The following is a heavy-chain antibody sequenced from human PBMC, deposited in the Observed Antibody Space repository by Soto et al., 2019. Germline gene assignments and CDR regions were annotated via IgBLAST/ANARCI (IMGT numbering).Heavy chain of an antibody. CDR1: GDSVSSNSAA. J-gene: IGHJ6*03. V-gene: IGHV6-1*01. CDR2: TYYRSRWYN. Sequence: SQTLSLTCAISGDSVSSNSAAWNWIRLSPSRGLEWLARTYYRSRWYNDYAVSVRSRITVNPDTSKNQFSLQLTSVTPEDTAVFCGAGTTSNKCNYMDVGGKGTRFTVSS. D-gene: IGHD1-7*01. CDR3: AGTTSNKCNYMDV.